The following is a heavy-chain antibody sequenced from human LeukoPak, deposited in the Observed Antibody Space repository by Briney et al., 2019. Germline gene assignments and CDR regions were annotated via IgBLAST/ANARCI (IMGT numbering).Heavy chain of an antibody. J-gene: IGHJ6*03. V-gene: IGHV3-48*04. D-gene: IGHD2-2*02. Sequence: GGSLRLSCAASGFTLSSYSMNWVRQAPGKGLEWVSYISTTSRTIHYADSVKGRFTISRDNAKNSLYLQMNSLRAEDTAVYYCAKAGVRCSSTSCYMTNYYYYMDVWGKGTTVTVSS. CDR1: GFTLSSYS. CDR3: AKAGVRCSSTSCYMTNYYYYMDV. CDR2: ISTTSRTI.